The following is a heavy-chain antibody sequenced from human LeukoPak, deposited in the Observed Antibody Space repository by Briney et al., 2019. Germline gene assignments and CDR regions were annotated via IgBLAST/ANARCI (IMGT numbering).Heavy chain of an antibody. D-gene: IGHD6-6*01. CDR3: ARSPIAARPFWFDP. V-gene: IGHV1-69*10. Sequence: ASVKVSCKASGGTFSRYAISWVRQAAGQGLEWMGWIIPILGIANYAQKLQGTVTITADKSTSPAYMELSSLRSEDTAVYYCARSPIAARPFWFDPWGQGTLVTVSS. J-gene: IGHJ5*02. CDR1: GGTFSRYA. CDR2: IIPILGIA.